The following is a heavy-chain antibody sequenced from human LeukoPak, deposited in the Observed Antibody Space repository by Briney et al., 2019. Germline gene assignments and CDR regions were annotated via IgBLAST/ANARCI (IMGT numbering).Heavy chain of an antibody. CDR2: ITSSSYI. D-gene: IGHD3-10*01. V-gene: IGHV3-21*01. CDR3: ASTISMVRGVIRYFDY. J-gene: IGHJ4*02. CDR1: GFTFSSYS. Sequence: GRSLRLSCAASGFTFSSYSMNWVRQAPGKGLEWVSSITSSSYIYYADSVKGRFTISRDNAKNSLYLQMNSLRAEDTAVYYCASTISMVRGVIRYFDYWGQGTLVTVSS.